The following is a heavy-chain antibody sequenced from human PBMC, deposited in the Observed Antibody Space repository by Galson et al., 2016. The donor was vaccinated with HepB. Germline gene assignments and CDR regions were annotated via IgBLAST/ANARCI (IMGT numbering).Heavy chain of an antibody. CDR1: GFSLNNSGVG. D-gene: IGHD4-17*01. Sequence: PALVKPTQTLTLTCTFSGFSLNNSGVGVAWIRQPPGKALEWLALIYWDDDQRYRPSLKSRLTVTKDTSKNQDVLTMANMHPVYTATYFCAHRVTTVHYAMDDWGPGTTVTVSS. CDR3: AHRVTTVHYAMDD. V-gene: IGHV2-5*02. CDR2: IYWDDDQ. J-gene: IGHJ6*02.